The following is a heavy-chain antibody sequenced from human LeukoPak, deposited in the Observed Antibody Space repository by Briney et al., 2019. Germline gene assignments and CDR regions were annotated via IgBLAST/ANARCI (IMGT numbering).Heavy chain of an antibody. Sequence: ASVKVSCKASGYTFTSYGISWVRQAPGQGLEWMGWISAYNGNTNYAQKLQGRVTMTTDTSTSTAYMELSSLRSEDTAVYYCARPAPDYGGNPDDAFDIWGQGTMVTVSS. V-gene: IGHV1-18*01. CDR3: ARPAPDYGGNPDDAFDI. D-gene: IGHD4-23*01. CDR1: GYTFTSYG. J-gene: IGHJ3*02. CDR2: ISAYNGNT.